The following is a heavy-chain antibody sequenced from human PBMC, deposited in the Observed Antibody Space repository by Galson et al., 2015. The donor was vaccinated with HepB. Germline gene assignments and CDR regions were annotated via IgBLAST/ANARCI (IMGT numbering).Heavy chain of an antibody. D-gene: IGHD3-22*01. J-gene: IGHJ4*02. V-gene: IGHV3-33*01. CDR3: ASGYYDSSGYPPGY. CDR2: IWYDGSNK. Sequence: SLRLSCAASGFTFSSFGMHWVRQAPGKGLEWVAVIWYDGSNKYYAESVKGRFTISRDNSKNTLYLQMNGLRDEDTAVYHCASGYYDSSGYPPGYWGQGILVIVSS. CDR1: GFTFSSFG.